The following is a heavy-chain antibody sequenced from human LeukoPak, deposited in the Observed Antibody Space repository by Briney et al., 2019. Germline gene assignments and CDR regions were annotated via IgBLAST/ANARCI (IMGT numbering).Heavy chain of an antibody. CDR3: ARDKAYYDFWSGYSVAGGFEY. Sequence: VASVKLSCKASGFTFTSYGISWVRQAPGKGLEWMGWICAYNGNTNYAQKLQGRFTMTTDTSTSTAYTVLRSLRSDDTAVYYCARDKAYYDFWSGYSVAGGFEYWGQGTPGTVSP. D-gene: IGHD3-3*01. V-gene: IGHV1-18*01. CDR2: ICAYNGNT. CDR1: GFTFTSYG. J-gene: IGHJ4*02.